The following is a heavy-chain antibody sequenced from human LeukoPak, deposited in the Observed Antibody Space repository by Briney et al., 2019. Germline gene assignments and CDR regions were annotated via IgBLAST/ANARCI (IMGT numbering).Heavy chain of an antibody. J-gene: IGHJ4*02. CDR2: IYYSGST. D-gene: IGHD6-19*01. Sequence: PSETLSLTCTVSGGSISSYYWSWIRQPPGKGLEWIGYIYYSGSTNYNPSLKSRVTISVDTSKNQFSLKLSSVTAADTAVYYCAGVRDSSGWWAQFEYFDYWGQGTLVTVSS. V-gene: IGHV4-59*01. CDR3: AGVRDSSGWWAQFEYFDY. CDR1: GGSISSYY.